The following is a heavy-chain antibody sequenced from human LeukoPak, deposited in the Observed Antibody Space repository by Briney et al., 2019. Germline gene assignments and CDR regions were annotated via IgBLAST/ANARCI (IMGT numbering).Heavy chain of an antibody. V-gene: IGHV3-33*01. Sequence: GRSLRLSCAASGFTFSRYGMHWVRQAPGKGLEWVAVIWYDGSNKYYADSVKGRFTISRDNSKNTLYLQMNSLRAEDTAVYYCARDGSPIGFAAPGNNWFDPWGQGTLVTVPS. CDR2: IWYDGSNK. CDR3: ARDGSPIGFAAPGNNWFDP. J-gene: IGHJ5*02. CDR1: GFTFSRYG. D-gene: IGHD6-13*01.